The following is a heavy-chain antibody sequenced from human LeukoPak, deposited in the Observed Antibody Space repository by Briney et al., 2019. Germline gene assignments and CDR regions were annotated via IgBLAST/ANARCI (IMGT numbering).Heavy chain of an antibody. Sequence: PGGSLRLSCAASGFTFSDYYMSWIGQAPGKGLEWVSYISSSSSYTNYADSVKGRFTISRDNAKNSLYLQMNSLRAEDTAVYYCARDLFDGDYSPQCCQHWGQGTLVTVSS. J-gene: IGHJ1*01. CDR2: ISSSSSYT. V-gene: IGHV3-11*06. CDR1: GFTFSDYY. CDR3: ARDLFDGDYSPQCCQH. D-gene: IGHD4-17*01.